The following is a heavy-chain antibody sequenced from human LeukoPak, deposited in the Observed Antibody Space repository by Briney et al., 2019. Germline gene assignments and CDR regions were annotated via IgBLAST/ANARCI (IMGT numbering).Heavy chain of an antibody. CDR3: AKDRLGDYYGSGSYYTNYFDY. D-gene: IGHD3-10*01. CDR1: RFTFSSYA. V-gene: IGHV3-23*01. J-gene: IGHJ4*02. Sequence: GGSLRLSCAASRFTFSSYAMSWVRQAPGKGLEWVSAISGSGGSTYYADSVKGRFTISRDNSKNTLYLQMNSLRAEDTAVYYCAKDRLGDYYGSGSYYTNYFDYWGQGTLVTVSS. CDR2: ISGSGGST.